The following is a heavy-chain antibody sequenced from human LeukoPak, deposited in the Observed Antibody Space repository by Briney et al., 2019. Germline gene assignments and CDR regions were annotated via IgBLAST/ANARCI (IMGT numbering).Heavy chain of an antibody. CDR2: IIPILGIA. Sequence: ASVKVSCKASGYTFTSYGISWLRQAPGQGLEWMGRIIPILGIANYAQKFQGRVTITADKSTSTAYMELSSLRSEDTAVYYCAWPSSGWYGVFDYWGQGTLVTVSS. CDR1: GYTFTSYG. V-gene: IGHV1-69*04. CDR3: AWPSSGWYGVFDY. J-gene: IGHJ4*02. D-gene: IGHD6-19*01.